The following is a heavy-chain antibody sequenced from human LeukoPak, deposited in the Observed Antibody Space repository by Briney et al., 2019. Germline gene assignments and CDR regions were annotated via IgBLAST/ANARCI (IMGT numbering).Heavy chain of an antibody. Sequence: SQTLSLTCTVSGVSISSGDYYWSWLRQPPGKGVEWIGYIYYSGRTSYTPSLKSRVTISVDASKNQFSLKLSSVTAADTAVYYCAREGVHCSSTSCYENFDYWGQGTLVTVSS. CDR1: GVSISSGDYY. V-gene: IGHV4-30-4*08. J-gene: IGHJ4*02. CDR3: AREGVHCSSTSCYENFDY. D-gene: IGHD2-2*01. CDR2: IYYSGRT.